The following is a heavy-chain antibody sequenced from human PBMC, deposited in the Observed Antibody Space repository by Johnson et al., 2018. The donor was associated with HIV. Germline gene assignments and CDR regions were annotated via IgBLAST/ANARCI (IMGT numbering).Heavy chain of an antibody. CDR2: IRWDGAIT. J-gene: IGHJ3*02. V-gene: IGHV3-43D*03. CDR3: AKEFSVGVSMTFDI. CDR1: GLTFDDYA. Sequence: VQLVESGGAVVQPGGSLRLSCAASGLTFDDYAMHWVRQVPGNGLEWVSLIRWDGAITHYADSVKGRFTISRDNAKTSLYLQMNSLRAEDTALYYCAKEFSVGVSMTFDIWGQGTRVTVSP. D-gene: IGHD3-10*01.